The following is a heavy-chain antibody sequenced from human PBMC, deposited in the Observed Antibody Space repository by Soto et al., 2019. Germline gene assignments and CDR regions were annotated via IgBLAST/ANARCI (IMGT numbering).Heavy chain of an antibody. V-gene: IGHV3-30-3*01. CDR1: GFTFSSYA. D-gene: IGHD3-22*01. Sequence: QVQLVESGGGVVQPGRSLRLSCAASGFTFSSYAMHWVRQAPGKGLEWVAVISYDGSNKYYADSVKGRFTISRDNSKNTLYLQMNSLRAEDTAVYYCARDGGSFDDSSGYYPYYGMDVWGQGTTVTVSS. CDR3: ARDGGSFDDSSGYYPYYGMDV. J-gene: IGHJ6*02. CDR2: ISYDGSNK.